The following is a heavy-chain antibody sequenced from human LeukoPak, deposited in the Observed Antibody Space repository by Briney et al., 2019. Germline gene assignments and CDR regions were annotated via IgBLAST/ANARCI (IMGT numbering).Heavy chain of an antibody. Sequence: SETLSLTCTVSGGSISSYYWSWIRQPPGKGLEWIGYIYYNGNTKYNPSLKSRVTISVDTSKNQFSLKVTSVTAADTAVYYCARTTRYCSGGSCYGAVENFDYWGQGTLVTVSS. J-gene: IGHJ4*02. D-gene: IGHD2-15*01. CDR2: IYYNGNT. CDR1: GGSISSYY. CDR3: ARTTRYCSGGSCYGAVENFDY. V-gene: IGHV4-59*01.